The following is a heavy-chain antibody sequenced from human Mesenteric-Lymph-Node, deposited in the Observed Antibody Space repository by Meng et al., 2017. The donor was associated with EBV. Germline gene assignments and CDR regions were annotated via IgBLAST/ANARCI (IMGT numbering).Heavy chain of an antibody. D-gene: IGHD3-9*01. J-gene: IGHJ4*02. Sequence: VVSRCTVVRPLGSLEPSCAASAFTVGCSAGHCVRRAPGPAVEWVGRIRRVTNPGTTDYTPSVKSRFTISVDDSKKPLSLRLTCVNAADSAVYYCARVASTGYKDHWGQGTLVTVSS. CDR1: AFTVGCSA. CDR3: ARVASTGYKDH. CDR2: IRRVTNPGTT. V-gene: IGHV3-73*01.